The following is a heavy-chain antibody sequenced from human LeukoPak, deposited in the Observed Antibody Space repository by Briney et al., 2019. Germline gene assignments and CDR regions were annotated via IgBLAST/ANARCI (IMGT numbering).Heavy chain of an antibody. J-gene: IGHJ4*02. D-gene: IGHD6-19*01. CDR3: ATGYSSGWYYFDY. CDR2: IYYSGST. V-gene: IGHV4-59*12. CDR1: GGSISSYY. Sequence: SETLSLTCTVSGGSISSYYWSWIRQPPGKGLEWIGYIYYSGSTNYNPSLKSRVTISVDTSKNQFSLKLSSVTAADTAVYYCATGYSSGWYYFDYWGQRTLVTVSS.